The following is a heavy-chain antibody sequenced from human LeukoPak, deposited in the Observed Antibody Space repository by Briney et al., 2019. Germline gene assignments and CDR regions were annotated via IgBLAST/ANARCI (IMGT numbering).Heavy chain of an antibody. CDR2: ISAYNGNT. J-gene: IGHJ4*02. CDR3: ARDRYYDSSYYFDY. D-gene: IGHD3-22*01. CDR1: GYTFTSYG. V-gene: IGHV1-18*01. Sequence: GVSVKVSCKASGYTFTSYGISWVRQAPGQGLEWMGWISAYNGNTNYAQKLQGRVTMTTDTSTSTAYMELRSLRSDDTAVYYCARDRYYDSSYYFDYWGQGTLVTVSS.